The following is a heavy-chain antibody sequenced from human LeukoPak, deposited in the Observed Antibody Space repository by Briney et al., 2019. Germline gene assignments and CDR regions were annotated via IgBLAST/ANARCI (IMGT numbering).Heavy chain of an antibody. Sequence: PGGSLRLSCAASGFTFSNYGMSWVRQAPGKGLEWVSTISGSGGNTYYADSVKGRFTISRDNSKNTLYLQMNSLRAEDTAVYYCAKSRGVAGFDYWGQGTLVTVSS. V-gene: IGHV3-23*01. D-gene: IGHD6-19*01. CDR1: GFTFSNYG. CDR3: AKSRGVAGFDY. J-gene: IGHJ4*02. CDR2: ISGSGGNT.